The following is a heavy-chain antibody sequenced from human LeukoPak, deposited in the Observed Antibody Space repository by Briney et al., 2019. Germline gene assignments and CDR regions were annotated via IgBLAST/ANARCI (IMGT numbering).Heavy chain of an antibody. CDR3: ARGLPPRY. CDR1: GNSISSVGYS. Sequence: SETLSLTCAVSGNSISSVGYSWSWIRQPPGKGLEWIGYIYHTGSTYYNPSPKSRATISVDRSKNQFSLKLTCVTAADTAVYYCARGLPPRYWGQGTLVPVSS. CDR2: IYHTGST. J-gene: IGHJ4*02. V-gene: IGHV4-30-2*01. D-gene: IGHD2-21*02.